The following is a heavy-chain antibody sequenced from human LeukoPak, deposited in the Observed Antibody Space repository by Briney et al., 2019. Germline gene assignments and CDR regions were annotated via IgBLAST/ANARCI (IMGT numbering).Heavy chain of an antibody. D-gene: IGHD2-2*01. CDR1: GFTFSRYG. Sequence: PGGSLRLSCSASGFTFSRYGMLWVRQAPGKGLEWVAFSWYDGTSTDYADSVKGRFSVSRDNSENTVSLQMNSLRADDTAVYYCARGYDRAFDIWGQGTMVTVSS. CDR3: ARGYDRAFDI. J-gene: IGHJ3*02. CDR2: SWYDGTST. V-gene: IGHV3-33*01.